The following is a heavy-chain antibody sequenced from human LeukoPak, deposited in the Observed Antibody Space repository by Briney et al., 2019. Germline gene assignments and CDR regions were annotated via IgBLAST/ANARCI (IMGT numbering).Heavy chain of an antibody. CDR1: GGSISSGGYY. CDR2: IYYSGST. CDR3: ARARVAPTVPFDY. D-gene: IGHD4-17*01. Sequence: SQTLSLTCTVSGGSISSGGYYWSWVRQHPGKGLEWIGYIYYSGSTYYNPSLKSRVTISVDTSKNQFSLKLSSVTAADTAVYYCARARVAPTVPFDYWGQGTLVTVSS. J-gene: IGHJ4*02. V-gene: IGHV4-31*03.